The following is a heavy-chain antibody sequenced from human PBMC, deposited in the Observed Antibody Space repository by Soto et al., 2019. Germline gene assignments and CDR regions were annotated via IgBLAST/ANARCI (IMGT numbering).Heavy chain of an antibody. V-gene: IGHV4-39*01. CDR1: GASISSRSSY. CDR3: ATTRGIAVGGSFDH. Sequence: SETLSLTCIVSGASISSRSSYWGWIRQPPGKGLEWVGTFYSGSTYNNPSLKSRVTISVDTSKNQFSLKLSSVAAEDTAIYYCATTRGIAVGGSFDHWGQGTLVTVSS. J-gene: IGHJ5*02. CDR2: FYSGST. D-gene: IGHD6-13*01.